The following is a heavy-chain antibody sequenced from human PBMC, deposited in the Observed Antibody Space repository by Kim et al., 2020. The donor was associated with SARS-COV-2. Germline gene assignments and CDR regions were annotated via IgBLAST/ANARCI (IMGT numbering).Heavy chain of an antibody. D-gene: IGHD3-22*01. CDR3: ARDQFISMIVVAPYYYGMDV. J-gene: IGHJ6*02. Sequence: GGSLRLSCAASGFTFSSYGMHWVRQAPGKGLEWVAVIWYDGSNKYYADSVKGRFTISRDYSKNTLYLQMNSLRAEDTAVYYCARDQFISMIVVAPYYYGMDVWGQGTTVTVSS. CDR2: IWYDGSNK. V-gene: IGHV3-33*01. CDR1: GFTFSSYG.